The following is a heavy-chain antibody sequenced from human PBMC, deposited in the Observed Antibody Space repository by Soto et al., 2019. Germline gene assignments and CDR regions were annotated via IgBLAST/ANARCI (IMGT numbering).Heavy chain of an antibody. Sequence: SETLSLTCAVSGGSISSGGYSWSWIRQPPGKGLEWIGYIYHSGSTYYNPSLKSRVTISVDRSKNQFSLKLSSVTAADTAVYYCARFEDYGDYYFDYWGQGTLVTVPQ. J-gene: IGHJ4*02. CDR1: GGSISSGGYS. D-gene: IGHD4-17*01. CDR2: IYHSGST. V-gene: IGHV4-30-2*01. CDR3: ARFEDYGDYYFDY.